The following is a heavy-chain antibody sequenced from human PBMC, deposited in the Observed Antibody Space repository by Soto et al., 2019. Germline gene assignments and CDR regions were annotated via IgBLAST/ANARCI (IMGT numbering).Heavy chain of an antibody. CDR3: ARDRASSGDIVVVPAAMDPNWFDP. D-gene: IGHD2-2*01. V-gene: IGHV1-69*04. CDR2: IIPILGIA. Sequence: ASVKVSCKASGGTFSSYTISWVRQAPGQGLEWMGRIIPILGIANYAQKFQGRVTITADKSTSTAYMELSSLRSEDTAVYYCARDRASSGDIVVVPAAMDPNWFDPWGQGTLVTVSS. J-gene: IGHJ5*02. CDR1: GGTFSSYT.